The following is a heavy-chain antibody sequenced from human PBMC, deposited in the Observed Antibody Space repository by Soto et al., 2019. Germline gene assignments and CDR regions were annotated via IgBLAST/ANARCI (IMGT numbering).Heavy chain of an antibody. D-gene: IGHD1-20*01. CDR1: GYTFTAFG. Sequence: ASVKVSCKTSGYTFTAFGITWVRQAPGQGLEWMGWISTYNDDTKYAQKVQGRLTMTTDTSTSTAYMELRSLTSDDTAVYYCARQFCNGNNRHNWLDPWGQGTLVTVSS. J-gene: IGHJ5*02. CDR3: ARQFCNGNNRHNWLDP. CDR2: ISTYNDDT. V-gene: IGHV1-18*01.